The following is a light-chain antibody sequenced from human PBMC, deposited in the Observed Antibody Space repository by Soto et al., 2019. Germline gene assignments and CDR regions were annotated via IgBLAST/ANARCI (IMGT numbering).Light chain of an antibody. CDR1: SSDVGTYNY. J-gene: IGLJ2*01. CDR2: EVS. V-gene: IGLV2-8*01. CDR3: SSYAGSNNLGV. Sequence: QSALTQPPSASGSPGQSVTISCTGTSSDVGTYNYVSWYQQHPGKAPKLMLYEVSKRPSGVPDRFSGSKSGNTASLTVAGLQTEDEADYYCSSYAGSNNLGVFGGGTKLTVL.